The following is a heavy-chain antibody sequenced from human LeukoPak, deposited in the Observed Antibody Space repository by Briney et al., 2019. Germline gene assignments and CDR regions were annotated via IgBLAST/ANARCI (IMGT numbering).Heavy chain of an antibody. CDR1: GGSINSYY. Sequence: SETLSLTCTVSGGSINSYYWSWIRQPPGKELEWIGYIHYSGSTNYNPSLKSRVSISVDTSQNQFSLKLRSATAEDTAVYYCARLSRIGSGYYCDYWGQGTLVTVSS. CDR2: IHYSGST. D-gene: IGHD3-3*01. CDR3: ARLSRIGSGYYCDY. V-gene: IGHV4-59*08. J-gene: IGHJ4*02.